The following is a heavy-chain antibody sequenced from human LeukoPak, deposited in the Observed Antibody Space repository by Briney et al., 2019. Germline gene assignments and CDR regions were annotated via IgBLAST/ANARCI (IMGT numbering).Heavy chain of an antibody. Sequence: SETLSLTCTVSGGSISTSSYYWAWIRQPPGKGLEWIGSIYYSGGTSYNPSLKSRVTISVDTSKSQFSLKLSSVTAADTAVYYCARTYGSGSLIFDYWGQGTLVTVSS. J-gene: IGHJ4*02. V-gene: IGHV4-39*07. CDR2: IYYSGGT. CDR3: ARTYGSGSLIFDY. D-gene: IGHD3-10*01. CDR1: GGSISTSSYY.